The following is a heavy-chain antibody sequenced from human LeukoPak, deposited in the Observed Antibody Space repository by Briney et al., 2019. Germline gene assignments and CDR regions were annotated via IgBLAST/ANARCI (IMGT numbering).Heavy chain of an antibody. V-gene: IGHV4-38-2*01. J-gene: IGHJ5*02. CDR1: GCSISSGYY. Sequence: SETLSLXCAVSGCSISSGYYWGWIRQPPGKGLEWIGSIYHSGSTYYNPSLKSRVTISVDTSKNQFSLKLSSVTAADTAVYYCARGDDSSGWYEAWFDPWGQGTLVTVSS. CDR2: IYHSGST. CDR3: ARGDDSSGWYEAWFDP. D-gene: IGHD6-19*01.